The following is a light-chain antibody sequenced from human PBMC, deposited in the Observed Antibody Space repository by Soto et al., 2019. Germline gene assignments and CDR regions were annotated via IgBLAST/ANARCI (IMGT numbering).Light chain of an antibody. CDR2: WES. V-gene: IGKV4-1*01. CDR3: QQYYSTPHT. J-gene: IGKJ2*01. CDR1: QSVLYSSNNKNY. Sequence: DIVMTQSPDSLAVSLGERATINCKSSQSVLYSSNNKNYLAWYQQKPRQPPKLLIYWESTRESGVPGRFSGSGSGTDFTLTISSLQAEDVAVYFCQQYYSTPHTFGQGTKLEIK.